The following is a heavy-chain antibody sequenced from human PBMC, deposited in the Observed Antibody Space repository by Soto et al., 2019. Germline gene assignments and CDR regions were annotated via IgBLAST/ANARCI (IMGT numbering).Heavy chain of an antibody. V-gene: IGHV4-59*08. CDR3: ACQGFGPLHGLVDV. J-gene: IGHJ6*02. CDR2: VHHSWGS. CDR1: GGSISSYY. D-gene: IGHD3-10*01. Sequence: QVQLQESGPGLVKPSETLSLSCTVSGGSISSYYWSWFRQSPGKRMEWIGYVHHSWGSSYNPSLQSRVAISLDTSKSQFSLKVPSVTATDTAVYYCACQGFGPLHGLVDVWGQGTTVTVSS.